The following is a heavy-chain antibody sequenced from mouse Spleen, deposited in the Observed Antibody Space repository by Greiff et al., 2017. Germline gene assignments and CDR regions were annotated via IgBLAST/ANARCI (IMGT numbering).Heavy chain of an antibody. J-gene: IGHJ4*01. CDR3: ARGRSYYAMDY. CDR2: ISYSGST. Sequence: VQLKESGPGMVKPSQSLSLTCTVTGYSITSGYDWHWIRHFPGNKLEWMGYISYSGSTNYNPSLKSRISITHDTSKNHFFLKLNSVTTEDTATYYCARGRSYYAMDYWGQGTSVTVSS. V-gene: IGHV3-1*01. CDR1: GYSITSGYD.